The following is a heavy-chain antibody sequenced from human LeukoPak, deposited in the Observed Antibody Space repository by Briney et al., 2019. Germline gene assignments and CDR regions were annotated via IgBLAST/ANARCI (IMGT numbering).Heavy chain of an antibody. Sequence: SETLSLTCTVSGGSISSYYWSWIRQPAGKGLEWIGRIYTSGSTNYNPSLKSRVTISVDRSKNQFSLKLSSVTAADTAVYYCARDQALGVTTGGGFDPWGQGTLVTVSS. V-gene: IGHV4-4*07. CDR2: IYTSGST. D-gene: IGHD4-17*01. J-gene: IGHJ5*02. CDR1: GGSISSYY. CDR3: ARDQALGVTTGGGFDP.